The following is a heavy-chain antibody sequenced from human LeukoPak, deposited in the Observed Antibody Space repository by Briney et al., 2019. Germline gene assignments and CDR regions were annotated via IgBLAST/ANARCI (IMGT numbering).Heavy chain of an antibody. J-gene: IGHJ6*03. Sequence: SETLSLTCTVSGGSIRSSTYYWGWIRQPPGKGLEWIGSIYYSGATNYNPSLKSRVTISVDTSKNQFSLKLSSVTAADTAVFYCARQDGYNRYYYYYMDVRGEGTTVTVSS. CDR2: IYYSGAT. D-gene: IGHD5-24*01. CDR3: ARQDGYNRYYYYYMDV. V-gene: IGHV4-39*01. CDR1: GGSIRSSTYY.